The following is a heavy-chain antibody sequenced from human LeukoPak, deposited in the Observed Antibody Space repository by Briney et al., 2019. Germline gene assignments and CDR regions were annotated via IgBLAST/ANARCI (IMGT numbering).Heavy chain of an antibody. CDR3: ARARIAVAPGVYMDV. V-gene: IGHV3-7*01. Sequence: GGSLRLSCAASGFTFSSYWMSWVRQAPGKGLEWVANIKQDGSEKYYVDSVKGRFTISRDNAKNSLYLQMNSLRAEDTAVYYCARARIAVAPGVYMDVWGKGTTVTVSS. D-gene: IGHD6-19*01. CDR1: GFTFSSYW. J-gene: IGHJ6*03. CDR2: IKQDGSEK.